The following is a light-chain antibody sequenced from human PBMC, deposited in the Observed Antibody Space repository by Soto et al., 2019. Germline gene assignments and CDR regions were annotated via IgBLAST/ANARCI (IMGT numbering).Light chain of an antibody. J-gene: IGLJ3*02. CDR2: DVS. Sequence: QSALTQPRSVSASPGQSVTLSCTGTRSDVGGYKYVAWYQQHPGTVPKLMIYDVSKRPSGVPDRFSGSKSGNTASLTISGLQAEDEADYYCCSYAGNYTWVFVGGTKLTVL. V-gene: IGLV2-11*01. CDR3: CSYAGNYTWV. CDR1: RSDVGGYKY.